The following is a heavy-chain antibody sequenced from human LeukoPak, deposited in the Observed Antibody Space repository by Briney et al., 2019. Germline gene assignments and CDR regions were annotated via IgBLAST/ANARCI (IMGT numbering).Heavy chain of an antibody. D-gene: IGHD4-17*01. CDR2: IYHSGST. Sequence: PGGSLRLSCAASGFTFNSYWMSWVRQPPGKGLEWIGEIYHSGSTNYNPSLKSRVIISVDNSKNQFTLRLTSVTAADTAVYYCARGGMTTVTTATHWFDPWGRGTLVTVSS. CDR3: ARGGMTTVTTATHWFDP. CDR1: GFTFNSYW. J-gene: IGHJ5*02. V-gene: IGHV4-4*02.